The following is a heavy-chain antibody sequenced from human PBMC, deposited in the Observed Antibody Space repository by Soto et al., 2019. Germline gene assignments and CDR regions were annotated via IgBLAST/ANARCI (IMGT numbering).Heavy chain of an antibody. Sequence: QVQLVQSGAEVKKPGASVKVSCKASGYTFTSYDINWVRQATGQGLEWMGWMNPNSGNTGYAQKFQGRVTMTRNTSISTAYTELSSLRSEDPAVYYCARPSWDKPLLFAPWGQGTLVTVSS. V-gene: IGHV1-8*01. CDR2: MNPNSGNT. D-gene: IGHD2-15*01. CDR3: ARPSWDKPLLFAP. J-gene: IGHJ5*02. CDR1: GYTFTSYD.